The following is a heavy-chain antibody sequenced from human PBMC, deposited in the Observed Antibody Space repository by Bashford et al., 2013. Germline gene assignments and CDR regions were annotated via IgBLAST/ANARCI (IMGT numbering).Heavy chain of an antibody. J-gene: IGHJ4*02. CDR3: ASGKWQWSGY. Sequence: RQAPGKGLVWVSRINSDGSSTTYADSVKGRFTISRDNAKNTLYLQMNSLRAEDTAVYYCASGKWQWSGYWGQGTLVTVSS. CDR2: INSDGSST. D-gene: IGHD6-19*01. V-gene: IGHV3-74*01.